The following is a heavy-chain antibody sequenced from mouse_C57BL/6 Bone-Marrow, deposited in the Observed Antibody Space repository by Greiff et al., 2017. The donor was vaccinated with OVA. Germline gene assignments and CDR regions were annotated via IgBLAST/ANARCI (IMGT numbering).Heavy chain of an antibody. CDR2: IWSGGST. CDR3: AEQLRPPYYYAMDY. D-gene: IGHD3-2*02. J-gene: IGHJ4*01. Sequence: VQLQESGPGLVQPSQSLSITCPVSGFSLTSYGVHWVRQSPGKGLEWLGVIWSGGSTDYNAAFISRLSISKDNSKSQVFFKMNSLQADDTAIYYCAEQLRPPYYYAMDYWGQGTSVTVSS. V-gene: IGHV2-2*01. CDR1: GFSLTSYG.